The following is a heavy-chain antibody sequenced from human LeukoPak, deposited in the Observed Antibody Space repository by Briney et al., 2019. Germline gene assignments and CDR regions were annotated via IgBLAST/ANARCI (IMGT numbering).Heavy chain of an antibody. CDR2: INTNTGNP. Sequence: ASVKVSCKASRYTFTSYAMNWVRQAPGQGLEWMGWINTNTGNPTYAQGFTGRFVFSLDTSVSTAYLQISSLKAEDTAVYYCARDPEGLFDWPVGYYGMDVWGQGTTVTVSS. V-gene: IGHV7-4-1*02. CDR3: ARDPEGLFDWPVGYYGMDV. CDR1: RYTFTSYA. D-gene: IGHD3-9*01. J-gene: IGHJ6*02.